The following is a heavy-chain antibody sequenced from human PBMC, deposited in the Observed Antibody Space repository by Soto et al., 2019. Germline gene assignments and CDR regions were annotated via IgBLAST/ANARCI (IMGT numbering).Heavy chain of an antibody. CDR3: ARADSTGYYPFDY. CDR1: GDAISSGDYY. D-gene: IGHD3-22*01. J-gene: IGHJ4*02. Sequence: QVQLQESGPGLVKPSQTLSLTCTVSGDAISSGDYYWSWIRQPPGKGLEWIGYIYHSGSTSYNPSVKSRVTIPVATSKNQFSLKLTSVTAAETAVYYCARADSTGYYPFDYWGQGTLVTVSS. CDR2: IYHSGST. V-gene: IGHV4-30-4*01.